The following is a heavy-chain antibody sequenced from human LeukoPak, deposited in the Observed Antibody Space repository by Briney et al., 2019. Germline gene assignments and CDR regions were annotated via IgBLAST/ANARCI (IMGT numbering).Heavy chain of an antibody. D-gene: IGHD3-3*01. J-gene: IGHJ6*02. Sequence: ASVKVSCKVSGYTLTELSMHWVRQAPGKGLEWMGGFDPEDGETIYAQKFQGRVTMAEDTSTDTAYMELSSLRSEDTAVYYCATGINSDFWSGYYSTGLGMDVWGQETTVTVSS. CDR2: FDPEDGET. CDR3: ATGINSDFWSGYYSTGLGMDV. V-gene: IGHV1-24*01. CDR1: GYTLTELS.